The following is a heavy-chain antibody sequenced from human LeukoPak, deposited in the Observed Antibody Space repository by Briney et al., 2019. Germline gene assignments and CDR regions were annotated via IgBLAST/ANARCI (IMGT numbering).Heavy chain of an antibody. CDR2: ISYDGSNK. V-gene: IGHV3-30*18. J-gene: IGHJ5*02. Sequence: GGSLRLSCAASRFTFSSYGMHWVRQAPGKGLEWVAVISYDGSNKYYADSVKGRFTISRDNSKNTLYLQMNSLRAEDTAVYHCAKDRGDSSSWFDPWGQGTLVTVSS. CDR1: RFTFSSYG. D-gene: IGHD6-13*01. CDR3: AKDRGDSSSWFDP.